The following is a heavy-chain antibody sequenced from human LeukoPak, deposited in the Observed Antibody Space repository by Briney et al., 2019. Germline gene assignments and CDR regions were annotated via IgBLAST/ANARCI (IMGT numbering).Heavy chain of an antibody. Sequence: ASVNVSCKVSGYTLTELSMHWVRRAPGKGLEWMGGFDPEDGETIYAQKFQGRVTMTEDTSTDTAYMELSSLRSEDTAVYYCATKSWNPQSDWFDPWGQGTLVTVSS. D-gene: IGHD1-1*01. CDR1: GYTLTELS. CDR3: ATKSWNPQSDWFDP. J-gene: IGHJ5*02. V-gene: IGHV1-24*01. CDR2: FDPEDGET.